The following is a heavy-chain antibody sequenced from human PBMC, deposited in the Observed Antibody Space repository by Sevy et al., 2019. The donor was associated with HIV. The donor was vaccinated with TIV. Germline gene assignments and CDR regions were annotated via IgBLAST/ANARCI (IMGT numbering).Heavy chain of an antibody. D-gene: IGHD2-15*01. J-gene: IGHJ6*02. CDR2: IYSGVTT. CDR3: ARVVAYCSGGSCFPGYYYGMDV. Sequence: GGSLRLSCAASGFTVSNSYMSWVRQAPGKGLEWVSIIYSGVTTSYADSVRGRFTISRDNSKNTLSLQMNSLRAEDTAVYYCARVVAYCSGGSCFPGYYYGMDVWGQGTTVTVSS. V-gene: IGHV3-53*01. CDR1: GFTVSNSY.